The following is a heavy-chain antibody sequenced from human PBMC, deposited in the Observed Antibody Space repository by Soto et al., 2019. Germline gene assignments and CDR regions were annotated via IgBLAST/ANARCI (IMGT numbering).Heavy chain of an antibody. D-gene: IGHD1-1*01. J-gene: IGHJ3*02. CDR3: ARQLQLERRFAFDI. CDR2: IYYSGST. CDR1: GGSISSYY. V-gene: IGHV4-59*08. Sequence: QVQLQESGPGLVKPSETLSLTCTVSGGSISSYYWSWIRQPPGKGLEWIGYIYYSGSTNYNPSLKSRVTISVDTSKNQFSLKLSSVTAADTAVYYCARQLQLERRFAFDIWGQGTMVTVSS.